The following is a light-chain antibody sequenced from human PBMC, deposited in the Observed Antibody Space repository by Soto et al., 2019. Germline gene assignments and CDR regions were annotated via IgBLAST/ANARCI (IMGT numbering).Light chain of an antibody. CDR3: QQYSSSPVT. CDR1: QSVSSSY. V-gene: IGKV3-20*01. CDR2: GAS. Sequence: IVLRQSRCPLSLSPGERAILSCSASQSVSSSYLAWYQQKPGQAPRLLIYGASSRATGIPDRFSGSGSGTDFTLTISRLEPEDFAVYYCQQYSSSPVTFGQGTKVDIK. J-gene: IGKJ1*01.